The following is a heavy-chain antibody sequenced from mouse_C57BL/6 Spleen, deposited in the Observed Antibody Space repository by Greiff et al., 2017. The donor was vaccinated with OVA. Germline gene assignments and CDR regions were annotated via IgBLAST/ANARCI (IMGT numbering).Heavy chain of an antibody. CDR1: GFTFSDYY. Sequence: EVQLVESEGGLVQPGSSMKLSCTASGFTFSDYYMAWVRQVPEKGLEWVANINYDGSSTYYLDSLKSRFIISRDNAKNILYLQMSSLKSEDTATYYCARDRGITTVVDAMDYWGQGTSVTVSS. D-gene: IGHD1-1*01. CDR3: ARDRGITTVVDAMDY. J-gene: IGHJ4*01. V-gene: IGHV5-16*01. CDR2: INYDGSST.